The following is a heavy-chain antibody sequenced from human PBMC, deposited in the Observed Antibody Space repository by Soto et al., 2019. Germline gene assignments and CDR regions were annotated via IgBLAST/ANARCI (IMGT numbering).Heavy chain of an antibody. V-gene: IGHV1-69*13. J-gene: IGHJ6*02. CDR2: IIPIFGTA. CDR1: GGSFSSYA. CDR3: ARDHPGRCSTSCSPPYDYYGIDV. Sequence: GASVKVSCKASGGSFSSYAISWVRQAPGQGLEWMGGIIPIFGTANYAQKFQGRVTITADESTSTAYMELSSLRSEDTAVYYCARDHPGRCSTSCSPPYDYYGIDVWGQGTTVTVSS. D-gene: IGHD2-2*01.